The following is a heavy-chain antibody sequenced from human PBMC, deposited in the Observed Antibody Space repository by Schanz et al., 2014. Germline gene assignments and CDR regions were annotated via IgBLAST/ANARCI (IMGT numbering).Heavy chain of an antibody. V-gene: IGHV3-48*01. J-gene: IGHJ4*02. CDR3: ARDRRNADLDY. CDR2: ITYNGGTI. D-gene: IGHD1-1*01. Sequence: EVHLVESGGGLEQPGGSLRLSCAASGITFSSHSFNWARQAPGKGLEWISYITYNGGTIYYADSVKGRFTISRDNAKNSLYLEMNSLRAEDTALYYCARDRRNADLDYWGQGTLVTVSS. CDR1: GITFSSHS.